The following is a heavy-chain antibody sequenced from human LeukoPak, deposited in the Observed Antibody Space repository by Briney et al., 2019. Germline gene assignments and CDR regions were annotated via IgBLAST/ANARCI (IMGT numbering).Heavy chain of an antibody. CDR3: ARASEVAAPWVFGY. V-gene: IGHV3-7*01. D-gene: IGHD6-19*01. Sequence: GGSLRLSCAASGFTFSSYWMSWVRQAPGKGLEWVANIKQDGSEKYYVDSVKGRFTISRDNAKNSLYLQMNSLRAEDTAVYYCARASEVAAPWVFGYWGQGTLVTVSS. CDR2: IKQDGSEK. CDR1: GFTFSSYW. J-gene: IGHJ4*02.